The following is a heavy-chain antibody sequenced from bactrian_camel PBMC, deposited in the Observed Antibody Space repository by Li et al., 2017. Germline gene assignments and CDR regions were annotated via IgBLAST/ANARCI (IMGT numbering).Heavy chain of an antibody. Sequence: EVQLVESGGGSVQAGGSLRLSCAASGSTYSSYCMGWFRQAPGKKREGVAAISTGGGSTYYADSVKGRFTISQDNAKNTVYLQMNSLKPEDTAIYYCAQDPGRFCGFGQDKWRTGRYMFWGWYRLLGPGDPGHRL. CDR3: AQDPGRFCGFGQDKWRTGRYMFWGWYRL. D-gene: IGHD6*01. V-gene: IGHV3S40*01. CDR1: GSTYSSYC. J-gene: IGHJ4*01. CDR2: ISTGGGST.